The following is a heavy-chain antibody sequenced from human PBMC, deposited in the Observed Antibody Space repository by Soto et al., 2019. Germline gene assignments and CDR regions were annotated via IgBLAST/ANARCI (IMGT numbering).Heavy chain of an antibody. CDR2: LYSGGST. Sequence: EVQLVESGGGLVQPGGSLRLSCAASGFTVSSNYMSWVRQAPGKGLEWVSVLYSGGSTSYADSVKGRFTISRDYSKNTLYLHMNSRRAEDTAMYYCARDAFGDYGQQYFQHWGQGTLVTVSS. D-gene: IGHD4-17*01. CDR3: ARDAFGDYGQQYFQH. J-gene: IGHJ1*01. V-gene: IGHV3-66*01. CDR1: GFTVSSNY.